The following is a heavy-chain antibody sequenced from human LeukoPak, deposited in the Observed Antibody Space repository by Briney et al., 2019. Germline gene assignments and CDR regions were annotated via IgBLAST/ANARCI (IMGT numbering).Heavy chain of an antibody. CDR2: ITSSGATT. J-gene: IGHJ4*02. CDR1: GFTISTYA. D-gene: IGHD5-24*01. CDR3: AKEFIAGDGHVDCDS. V-gene: IGHV3-23*01. Sequence: SGGSLRLSCAASGFTISTYAMTWVRQAPGKGLEWVPSITSSGATTYYADSVKGRFTISRDISKNTLYLQMNSLTADDSAVYFCAKEFIAGDGHVDCDSWGQGTLVTVSS.